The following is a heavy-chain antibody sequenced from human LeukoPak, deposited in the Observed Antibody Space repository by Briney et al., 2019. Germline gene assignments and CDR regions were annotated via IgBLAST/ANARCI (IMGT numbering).Heavy chain of an antibody. Sequence: GGSLRLSCAASGFSFSSCGMHWVRQAPGKGLEWVAVISYDGSNRKYADSVKGRFTISRDNSKNTLYLQMNSLRAEDTAVYFCVKDVSYGSGSYYGMDAWGQGTTVTVSS. D-gene: IGHD3-10*01. V-gene: IGHV3-30*18. CDR1: GFSFSSCG. CDR2: ISYDGSNR. J-gene: IGHJ6*02. CDR3: VKDVSYGSGSYYGMDA.